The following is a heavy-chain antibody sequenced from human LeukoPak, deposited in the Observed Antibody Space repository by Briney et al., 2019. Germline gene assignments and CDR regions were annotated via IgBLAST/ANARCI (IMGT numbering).Heavy chain of an antibody. CDR2: INPNSGGT. V-gene: IGHV1-2*02. Sequence: ASVKVSCKASGYTFTGYYMHWVRQAPGQGLEWMGWINPNSGGTNYAQEFQGRVTMTRDTSISTAYMELSRLRSDDTAVYYCARGNYDFWSGYYVDYWGQGTLVTVSS. D-gene: IGHD3-3*01. CDR1: GYTFTGYY. CDR3: ARGNYDFWSGYYVDY. J-gene: IGHJ4*02.